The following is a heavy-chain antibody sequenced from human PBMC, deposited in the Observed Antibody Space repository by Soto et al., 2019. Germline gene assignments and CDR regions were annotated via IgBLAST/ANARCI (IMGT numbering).Heavy chain of an antibody. CDR3: AKDIGNDFWSGYFGY. CDR2: ISGSGGST. J-gene: IGHJ4*02. D-gene: IGHD3-3*01. V-gene: IGHV3-23*01. Sequence: GGSLRLSCAASGFTFSSYAMSWVRQAPGKGLEWVSAISGSGGSTYYADSVKGRFTISRDNSKNTLYLQMNSLRAEDTAVYYCAKDIGNDFWSGYFGYWGQGTLVTVSS. CDR1: GFTFSSYA.